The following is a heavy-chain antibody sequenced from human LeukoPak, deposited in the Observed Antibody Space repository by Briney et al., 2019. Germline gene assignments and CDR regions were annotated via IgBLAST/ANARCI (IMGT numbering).Heavy chain of an antibody. V-gene: IGHV4-34*01. CDR1: GGSFSGYY. J-gene: IGHJ4*02. CDR2: INHSGST. Sequence: PSETLSLTCAVYGGSFSGYYWSWIRQPPGKGLEWIGEINHSGSTNYNPSLKSRVTISVDTSKNQFSLKLSSVTAADTAVYYCARRLNGYYYDSSGYYLDYWGQGTLVTVSS. D-gene: IGHD3-22*01. CDR3: ARRLNGYYYDSSGYYLDY.